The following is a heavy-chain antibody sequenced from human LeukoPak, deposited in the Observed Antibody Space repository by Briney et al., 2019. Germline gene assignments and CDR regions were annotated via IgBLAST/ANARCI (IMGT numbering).Heavy chain of an antibody. CDR1: GGSISSSNW. D-gene: IGHD2-2*01. J-gene: IGHJ6*03. CDR3: ARGGDIVVVPAAINLYYYMDV. Sequence: SETLSLTCAVSGGSISSSNWWSWVRQPPGKGLEWIGEIYHSGSTNYNPSLKSRVTISVDKSKNQFSLKLSSVTAADTAVYYCARGGDIVVVPAAINLYYYMDVWGKGTTVTVSS. V-gene: IGHV4-4*02. CDR2: IYHSGST.